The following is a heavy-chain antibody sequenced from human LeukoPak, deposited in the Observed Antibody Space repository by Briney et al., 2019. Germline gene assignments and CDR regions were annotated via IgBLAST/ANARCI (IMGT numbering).Heavy chain of an antibody. Sequence: ASVKVSCKASGCTFTGYYMHWVRQAPGQGLEWMGWNNPNSGGTNYAQKFQGRVTMTRDTSISTAYMELSRLRSDDTAVYYCARAASSGSYYLYYYYYMDVWGKGTTVTVSS. CDR3: ARAASSGSYYLYYYYYMDV. V-gene: IGHV1-2*02. D-gene: IGHD1-26*01. CDR2: NNPNSGGT. CDR1: GCTFTGYY. J-gene: IGHJ6*03.